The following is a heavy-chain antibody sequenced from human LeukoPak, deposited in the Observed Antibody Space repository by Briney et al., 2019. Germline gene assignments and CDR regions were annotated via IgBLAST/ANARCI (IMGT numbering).Heavy chain of an antibody. Sequence: GGSLRLSCAASGFTFSSYWMSWVRQAPGKGLEWVANIKQDGSEKYYVDSVKGRFTISRDNAKNSLYLQLNSLRAEDTALYYCASHVREYSDYERGIFDYWGQGTLVTVSS. CDR1: GFTFSSYW. V-gene: IGHV3-7*03. CDR2: IKQDGSEK. D-gene: IGHD5-12*01. J-gene: IGHJ4*02. CDR3: ASHVREYSDYERGIFDY.